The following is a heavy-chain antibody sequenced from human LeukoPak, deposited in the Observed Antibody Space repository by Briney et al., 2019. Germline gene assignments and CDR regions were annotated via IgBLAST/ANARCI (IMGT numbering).Heavy chain of an antibody. D-gene: IGHD3-16*01. CDR3: AKNRLDQNYADDFEI. J-gene: IGHJ3*02. V-gene: IGHV3-30*02. Sequence: PGGSLRLSCAASGFTFSKCDMHWVRQAPGKGLEWVAFIRYDRGEKQYLDSVKGQFTISRDNSRNILYLQMNSLTAEDTAVYYCAKNRLDQNYADDFEIWGQGTMVRVYS. CDR1: GFTFSKCD. CDR2: IRYDRGEK.